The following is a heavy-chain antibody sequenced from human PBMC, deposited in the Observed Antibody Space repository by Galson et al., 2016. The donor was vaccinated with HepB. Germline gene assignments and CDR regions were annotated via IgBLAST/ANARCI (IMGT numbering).Heavy chain of an antibody. CDR2: TSANGAST. V-gene: IGHV3-23*01. CDR3: AKNRCRDYSSGYCGFES. CDR1: GFTLSAYA. Sequence: SLRLSCAGPGFTLSAYAMSWVRQPPGKGLDWVSTTSANGASTYYADAVKVRFTISRDNSQDTLYLQMNSLRAEDTAVYYCAKNRCRDYSSGYCGFESWGQGTLVTVSS. J-gene: IGHJ4*02. D-gene: IGHD4-11*01.